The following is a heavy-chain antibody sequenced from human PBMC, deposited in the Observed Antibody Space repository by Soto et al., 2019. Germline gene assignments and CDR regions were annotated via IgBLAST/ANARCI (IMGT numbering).Heavy chain of an antibody. D-gene: IGHD3-10*01. Sequence: PSETLSLTCAVYGGSFSGYYWSWIRQPPGKGLEWIGEINHSGSTNYNPSLKSRVTISVDTSKNQFSLKLSSVTAADTAVYYCARRRITMVRGGLLSYYYGMDVWGQGTTVTVSS. CDR2: INHSGST. J-gene: IGHJ6*02. V-gene: IGHV4-34*01. CDR1: GGSFSGYY. CDR3: ARRRITMVRGGLLSYYYGMDV.